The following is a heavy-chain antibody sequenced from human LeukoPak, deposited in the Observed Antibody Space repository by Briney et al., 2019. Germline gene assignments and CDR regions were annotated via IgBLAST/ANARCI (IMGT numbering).Heavy chain of an antibody. V-gene: IGHV3-23*01. Sequence: GGSLRLSCAASGFTFSSYAMSWVRQAPGKGLEWVSAISGSGGSTYYADSVKGRFTISRDNAKNSLYLQMNSLRAEDTAVYYCARLQGTRDFDLWGRGTLVTVSS. J-gene: IGHJ2*01. CDR2: ISGSGGST. CDR3: ARLQGTRDFDL. D-gene: IGHD1-1*01. CDR1: GFTFSSYA.